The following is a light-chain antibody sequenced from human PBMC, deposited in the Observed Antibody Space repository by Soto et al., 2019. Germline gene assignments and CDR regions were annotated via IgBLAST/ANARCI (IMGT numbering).Light chain of an antibody. V-gene: IGLV2-14*01. CDR2: DVS. J-gene: IGLJ1*01. CDR1: SSDVGAYNY. Sequence: QSALTQPASVSGSPGQSITISCTGTSSDVGAYNYVSWYQQYPGKAPKLMIYDVSYRPSGVSNRCSGSKSGNTASLTISGLQAEEEADYYCNSYTSSSSYVFGTGNKLTVL. CDR3: NSYTSSSSYV.